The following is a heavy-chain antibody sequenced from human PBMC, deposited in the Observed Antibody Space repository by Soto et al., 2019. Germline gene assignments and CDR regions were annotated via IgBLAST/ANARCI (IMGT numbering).Heavy chain of an antibody. CDR2: IYYSGST. Sequence: QVQLQESGPGLVKPSETLSLTCTVSGGSVSSGSYYWSWIRQPPGKGLEWFGYIYYSGSTNYNPSLKGRVTISVDTSKNQFSLKLRSVTAADTAVYYCARDYPTMTYYYYGMDVWGQGTTVTVSS. CDR1: GGSVSSGSYY. J-gene: IGHJ6*02. CDR3: ARDYPTMTYYYYGMDV. D-gene: IGHD4-17*01. V-gene: IGHV4-61*01.